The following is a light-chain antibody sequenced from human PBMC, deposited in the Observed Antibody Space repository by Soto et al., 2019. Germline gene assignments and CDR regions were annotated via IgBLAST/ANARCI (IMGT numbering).Light chain of an antibody. Sequence: QSALTQPASVSGSPGQSITISCTGTSSDVGGYNYVSWYQQHPGKAPKLMIYDVSNRPSGVSNRFSGSKSGNTASLTISGLQAEDEADYYCSSYTSSSTLLFGGGTKGPS. J-gene: IGLJ2*01. CDR3: SSYTSSSTLL. CDR2: DVS. V-gene: IGLV2-14*01. CDR1: SSDVGGYNY.